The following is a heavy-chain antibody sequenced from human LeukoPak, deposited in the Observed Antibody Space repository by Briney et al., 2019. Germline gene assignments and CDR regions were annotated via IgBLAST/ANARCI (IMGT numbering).Heavy chain of an antibody. J-gene: IGHJ5*02. V-gene: IGHV1-69*05. CDR2: ITPIFGTA. CDR1: GGTFSSYA. CDR3: ASSFYSNYDNEDRFDP. D-gene: IGHD4-11*01. Sequence: ASVKVSCMASGGTFSSYAISWVRQAPGQGLEWMGGITPIFGTANYAQKFQGRVTITTDESTSTAYMELSSLRSKDTAVYYCASSFYSNYDNEDRFDPWGQGTLVTVSS.